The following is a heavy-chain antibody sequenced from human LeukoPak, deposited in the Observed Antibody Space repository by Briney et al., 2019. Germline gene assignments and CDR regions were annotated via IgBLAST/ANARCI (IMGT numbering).Heavy chain of an antibody. D-gene: IGHD3-10*01. CDR1: GFTFDDYG. CDR3: ATLYGPHRRRFDY. CDR2: INWNGGST. J-gene: IGHJ4*02. Sequence: PGGSLRPSCAASGFTFDDYGMSWVRQAPGKGLEWVSGINWNGGSTGYADSVKGRFTISRDNAKNSLYLQMNSLRAEDTALYYCATLYGPHRRRFDYWGQGTLVTVSS. V-gene: IGHV3-20*04.